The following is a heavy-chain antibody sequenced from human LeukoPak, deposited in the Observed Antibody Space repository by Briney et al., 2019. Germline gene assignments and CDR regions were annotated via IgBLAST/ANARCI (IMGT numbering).Heavy chain of an antibody. J-gene: IGHJ4*02. CDR1: GFSFDDYA. V-gene: IGHV3-43*02. D-gene: IGHD5-18*01. CDR2: ISGDGGST. CDR3: AKEKYSYGLGLYFDY. Sequence: GGALRLSCAASGFSFDDYAVHWVRQAPGKGLEWVSLISGDGGSTYYADSVKGRFTISRDNSKNSLYLQMNSLRTEDTALYYCAKEKYSYGLGLYFDYWGQGTLVTVSS.